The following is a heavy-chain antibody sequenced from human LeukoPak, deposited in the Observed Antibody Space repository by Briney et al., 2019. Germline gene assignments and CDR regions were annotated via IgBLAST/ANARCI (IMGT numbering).Heavy chain of an antibody. CDR2: IYYSGST. CDR1: GGSISSYY. V-gene: IGHV4-59*12. D-gene: IGHD3-22*01. J-gene: IGHJ4*02. Sequence: SETLSLTCTVSGGSISSYYWSWIRQPPGKGLEWIGSIYYSGSTYYNPSLKSRVTISVDTSKNQFSLKLSSVTAADTAVYYCARVRYDSSGYYHPYFDYWGQGTLVTVSS. CDR3: ARVRYDSSGYYHPYFDY.